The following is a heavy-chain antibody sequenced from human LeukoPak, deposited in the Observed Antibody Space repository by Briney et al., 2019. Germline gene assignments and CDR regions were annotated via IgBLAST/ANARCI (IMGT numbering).Heavy chain of an antibody. CDR3: ARARYCTNGVCGTNDAFDI. D-gene: IGHD2-8*01. CDR2: INPSGGST. Sequence: ASVKVSCKASGYTFTSYYMHWVRQAPGQGLEWMGIINPSGGSTSYAQKFQGRVTMTRDASISTAYMELSRLRSDDTAVYYCARARYCTNGVCGTNDAFDIWGQGTMVTVSS. CDR1: GYTFTSYY. J-gene: IGHJ3*02. V-gene: IGHV1-46*01.